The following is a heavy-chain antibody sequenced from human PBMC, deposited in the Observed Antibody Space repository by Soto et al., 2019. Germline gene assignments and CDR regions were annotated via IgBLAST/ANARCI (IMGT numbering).Heavy chain of an antibody. J-gene: IGHJ1*01. CDR2: GHHSGGT. Sequence: QVRLQESGPGLVKPSGTLSLTCAVSGASVSTSDWWSWVRQPPGKGLEWIGEGHHSGGTNYNPSLKSRVTTSLYTTNNQCSLRLTSVTAADTAVYYCARKVVVVVTARSLEYFQHWGQGTLVTVSS. D-gene: IGHD2-21*02. CDR3: ARKVVVVVTARSLEYFQH. CDR1: GASVSTSDW. V-gene: IGHV4-4*02.